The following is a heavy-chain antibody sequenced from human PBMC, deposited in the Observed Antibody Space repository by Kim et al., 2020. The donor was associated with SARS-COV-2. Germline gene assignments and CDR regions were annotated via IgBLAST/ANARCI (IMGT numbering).Heavy chain of an antibody. J-gene: IGHJ4*02. Sequence: SETLSLTCTVSGGSISSSSYYWGWIRQPPGKGLEWIGSIYYSGSTYYNPSLKSRVTISVDTSKNQFSLKLSSVTAADTAVYYCARHSPNTDTAMVRFDYWGQGALVTVSS. CDR3: ARHSPNTDTAMVRFDY. CDR1: GGSISSSSYY. V-gene: IGHV4-39*01. CDR2: IYYSGST. D-gene: IGHD5-18*01.